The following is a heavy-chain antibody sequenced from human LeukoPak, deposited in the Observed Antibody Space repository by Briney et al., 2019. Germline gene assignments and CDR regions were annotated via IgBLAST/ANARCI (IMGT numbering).Heavy chain of an antibody. D-gene: IGHD5-18*01. V-gene: IGHV3-7*05. CDR3: ARDTAMVTSVDYYGMDV. CDR1: GFTFSSYW. J-gene: IGHJ6*02. CDR2: KKQDGSVK. Sequence: PGGALRLSCAASGFTFSSYWMSWVRQAPGKGLKWVANKKQDGSVKYYVDSVKGRFTISRDNAMNSLYLQMNSLRAEDTAVYYCARDTAMVTSVDYYGMDVWGQGTTVTASS.